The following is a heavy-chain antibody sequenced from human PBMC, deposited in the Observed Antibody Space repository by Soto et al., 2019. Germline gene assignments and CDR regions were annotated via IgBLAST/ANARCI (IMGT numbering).Heavy chain of an antibody. J-gene: IGHJ5*02. CDR3: ARGGLKLWLPGFEQ. Sequence: PSETLSLTCSFYVWSFCGYYCSLIRQPPGKWLEWIGEINHSLSTNYNPSLKSRVTISVDTSKNQFSLKLSSVTAADTAVYYCARGGLKLWLPGFEQWGQGTMVNVSS. CDR1: VWSFCGYY. D-gene: IGHD5-18*01. V-gene: IGHV4-34*01. CDR2: INHSLST.